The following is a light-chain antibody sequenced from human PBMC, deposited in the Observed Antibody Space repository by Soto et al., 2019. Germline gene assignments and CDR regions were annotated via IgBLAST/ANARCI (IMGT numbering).Light chain of an antibody. V-gene: IGLV1-40*01. CDR3: QSYDSSLSVV. CDR1: SSNIGAGYD. Sequence: QPVLTQPPSVSGAPGQRVTISCTGSSSNIGAGYDVHWYQQLPGTAPKLLIYDNSNRPSGVPDRFSGSKSGTSASLAITGLQAEDEADYYCQSYDSSLSVVFGGGTKVTVL. CDR2: DNS. J-gene: IGLJ2*01.